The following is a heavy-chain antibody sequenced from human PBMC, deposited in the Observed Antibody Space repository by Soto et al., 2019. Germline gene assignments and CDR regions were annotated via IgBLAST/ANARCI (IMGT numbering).Heavy chain of an antibody. V-gene: IGHV3-23*01. CDR2: ISGSGGST. CDR3: ARRGSGSYYDY. Sequence: EVQLLESGGGLVQPGGSLRLSCAASGFTFSSYAMRWVRQAPGKGLEWVSAISGSGGSTYYADSVKGRFTISRDNSKNALYLQRNSLRAEDTAVYYCARRGSGSYYDYWGQGTLVTVSS. J-gene: IGHJ4*02. CDR1: GFTFSSYA. D-gene: IGHD1-26*01.